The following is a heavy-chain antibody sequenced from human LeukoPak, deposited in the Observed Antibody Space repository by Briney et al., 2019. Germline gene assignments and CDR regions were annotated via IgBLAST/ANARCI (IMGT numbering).Heavy chain of an antibody. Sequence: GASVKVSCKASGYTFTSYYMHWVRQAPGQGLEWMGIINPSGGSTSCAQKFQGRVTMTRDTSTSTVYMELSSLRSEDTAVYYCARAPLWFGELLDSYFDYWGQGTLVTVSS. CDR3: ARAPLWFGELLDSYFDY. CDR1: GYTFTSYY. D-gene: IGHD3-10*01. J-gene: IGHJ4*02. V-gene: IGHV1-46*01. CDR2: INPSGGST.